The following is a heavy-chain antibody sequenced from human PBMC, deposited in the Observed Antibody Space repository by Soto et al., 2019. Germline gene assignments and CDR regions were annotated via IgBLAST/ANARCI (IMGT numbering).Heavy chain of an antibody. V-gene: IGHV3-11*01. CDR2: ISRSGSTI. CDR1: GFTFSDHY. Sequence: QVQLVESGGGLVKPGGSLRLSCAASGFTFSDHYMSWIRQAPGKGLEWVAYISRSGSTIYYADSVKGRFTVSRDNAKNSLYLQMNSLRAEDTAVYYCAGDQGTVEYNYYYYGMDVWGQGTTVTVSS. CDR3: AGDQGTVEYNYYYYGMDV. D-gene: IGHD1-20*01. J-gene: IGHJ6*02.